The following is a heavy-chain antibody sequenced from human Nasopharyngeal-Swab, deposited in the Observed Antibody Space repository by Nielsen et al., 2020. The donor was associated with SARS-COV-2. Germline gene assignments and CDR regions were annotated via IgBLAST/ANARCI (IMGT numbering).Heavy chain of an antibody. CDR3: ARDSNPDYYDISGYKDY. D-gene: IGHD3-22*01. V-gene: IGHV1-18*01. J-gene: IGHJ4*02. CDR2: ISAYNGNT. Sequence: WVRQAPGQGLEWMGWISAYNGNTNYAQKLQGRVTMTTDTSTSTAYMELRSLRSDDTAVYYCARDSNPDYYDISGYKDYWGQGTPVTVSS.